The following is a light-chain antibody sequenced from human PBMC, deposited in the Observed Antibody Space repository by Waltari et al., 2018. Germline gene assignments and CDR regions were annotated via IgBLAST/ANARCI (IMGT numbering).Light chain of an antibody. CDR3: QQYGNSPPYT. CDR1: QSASSTS. V-gene: IGKV3-20*01. J-gene: IGKJ2*01. CDR2: GAS. Sequence: EIVLTQSPGTLSLCPGERATLSCRATQSASSTSLAWYQQKPGQAPRLLIYGASSRATGIPDRFSGSGSGTDFTLTISRLEPEDFAVYYCQQYGNSPPYTFGQGTRLEIK.